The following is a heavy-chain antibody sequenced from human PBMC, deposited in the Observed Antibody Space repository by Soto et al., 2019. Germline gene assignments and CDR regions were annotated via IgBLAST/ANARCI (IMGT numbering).Heavy chain of an antibody. Sequence: QVHLVQSGSDVEKPGASVKVSCKASGYSFTSYGIGWVRQVPGQWPEWMGWISPYNGRTNYAQSVKGRVVMTTDISTNTVYLELRSLRSDDSAIYYCGRCRTDSYAMDVWGQGTTVTVSS. V-gene: IGHV1-18*01. CDR3: GRCRTDSYAMDV. J-gene: IGHJ6*02. CDR1: GYSFTSYG. D-gene: IGHD5-18*01. CDR2: ISPYNGRT.